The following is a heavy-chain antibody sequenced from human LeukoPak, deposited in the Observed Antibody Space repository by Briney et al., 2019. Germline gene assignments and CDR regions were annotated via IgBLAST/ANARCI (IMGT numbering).Heavy chain of an antibody. CDR3: AKGLGSGYDSPYFDY. D-gene: IGHD5-12*01. J-gene: IGHJ4*02. Sequence: PGGSLRLSCAASGFTFDDYAMHWVRQAPGKGLEWVSLISWDGGSTYYADSVKGRFTISRGNSKNSLYLQMNSLRAEDTALYYCAKGLGSGYDSPYFDYWGQGTLVTVSS. CDR1: GFTFDDYA. CDR2: ISWDGGST. V-gene: IGHV3-43D*03.